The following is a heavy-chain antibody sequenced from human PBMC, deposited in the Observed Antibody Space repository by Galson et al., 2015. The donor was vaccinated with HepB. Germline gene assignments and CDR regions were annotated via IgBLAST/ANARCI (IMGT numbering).Heavy chain of an antibody. V-gene: IGHV3-33*06. CDR1: GFTLSSYG. J-gene: IGHJ4*02. CDR3: AKDDGDILTGYYSYYFDY. Sequence: SLRLSCAASGFTLSSYGMHWVRQAPGKGLEWVAVIWYDGSNKYYADSVKGRFTISRDNSKNTLYLQMNSLRAEDTAVYYCAKDDGDILTGYYSYYFDYWGQGTLVTVSS. D-gene: IGHD3-9*01. CDR2: IWYDGSNK.